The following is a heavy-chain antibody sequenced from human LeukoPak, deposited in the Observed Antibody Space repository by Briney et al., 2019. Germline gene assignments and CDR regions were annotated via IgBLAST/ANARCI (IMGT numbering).Heavy chain of an antibody. D-gene: IGHD3-22*01. V-gene: IGHV3-23*01. CDR3: AKGYYDSTWLYFDC. CDR2: ISGSGGST. Sequence: GGSLRLSCAASGFTFSSYAMSWVRQAPGKGLEWVSGISGSGGSTYYADSVKGRFTISRDNSKNTLYLQMNSLRAEDTAVYYCAKGYYDSTWLYFDCRGQGTLVTVSS. CDR1: GFTFSSYA. J-gene: IGHJ4*02.